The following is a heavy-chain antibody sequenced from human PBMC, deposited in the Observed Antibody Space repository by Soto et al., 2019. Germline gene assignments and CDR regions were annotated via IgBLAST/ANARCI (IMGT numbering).Heavy chain of an antibody. J-gene: IGHJ5*02. V-gene: IGHV1-18*01. CDR1: GYTFTSYG. D-gene: IGHD6-13*01. CDR2: ISAYNGNT. Sequence: QVQLVQSGAEVKKPGASVQVSCKASGYTFTSYGISWVRQAPGQGLEWMGWISAYNGNTNYAQKLPGRVTMTTDTSTSTAYVELRSLRSDDTALYYCARDQQQLVNWFDPWGEGTLVTVSS. CDR3: ARDQQQLVNWFDP.